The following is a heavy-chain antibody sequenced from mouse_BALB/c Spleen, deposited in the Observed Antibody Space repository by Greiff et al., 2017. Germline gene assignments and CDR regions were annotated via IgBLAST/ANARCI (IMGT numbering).Heavy chain of an antibody. CDR1: GFNIKDTY. CDR2: IDPANGNT. D-gene: IGHD3-2*01. V-gene: IGHV14-3*02. Sequence: EVQLQQSGAELVKPGASVKLSCTASGFNIKDTYMHWVKQRPEQGLEWIGRIDPANGNTKYDPKFQGKATITADTSSNTAYLQLSSLTSEDTAVYYCASQTARDYWGQGTTLTVSS. J-gene: IGHJ2*01. CDR3: ASQTARDY.